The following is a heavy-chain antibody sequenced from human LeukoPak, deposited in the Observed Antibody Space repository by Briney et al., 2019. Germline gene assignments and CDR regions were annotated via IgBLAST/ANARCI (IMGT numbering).Heavy chain of an antibody. J-gene: IGHJ3*02. Sequence: SETLSLTCTVSGGSISSYYWSWIRQPAGKGLEWIGRIYTSGSTNYNPSLKSRVTMSVDTSKNQFSLKLSSVTAADTAVYYCARDNGWWEPHAFDIWGRATMVTVSS. CDR3: ARDNGWWEPHAFDI. CDR1: GGSISSYY. CDR2: IYTSGST. V-gene: IGHV4-4*07. D-gene: IGHD1-26*01.